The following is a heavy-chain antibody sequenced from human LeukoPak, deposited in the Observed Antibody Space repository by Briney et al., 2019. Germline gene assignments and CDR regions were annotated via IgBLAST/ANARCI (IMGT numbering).Heavy chain of an antibody. V-gene: IGHV4-59*01. CDR1: GGSISSYY. J-gene: IGHJ4*02. D-gene: IGHD6-6*01. Sequence: SETLSLTCTVSGGSISSYYWSWIRQPPGKGLEWIGYIYYSGSTNYNPSLKSRVTISVDTSKNQFSLKLSSVTAADTAVYYCAGSYSSPSTVVFYFDYWGQGTLVTVSS. CDR3: AGSYSSPSTVVFYFDY. CDR2: IYYSGST.